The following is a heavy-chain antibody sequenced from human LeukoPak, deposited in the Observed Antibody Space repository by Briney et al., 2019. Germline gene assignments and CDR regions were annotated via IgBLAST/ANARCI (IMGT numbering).Heavy chain of an antibody. J-gene: IGHJ4*02. CDR1: GGSISSCY. CDR3: AREGGKYSSGWYEY. D-gene: IGHD6-19*01. Sequence: SETLSLTCTVSGGSISSCYWSWIRQPPGKGLEWIGYIYYSGSTNYNPSLKSRVTISVDTSKNQFSLKLSSVTAADTAVYYCAREGGKYSSGWYEYWGQGTLVTVSS. CDR2: IYYSGST. V-gene: IGHV4-59*01.